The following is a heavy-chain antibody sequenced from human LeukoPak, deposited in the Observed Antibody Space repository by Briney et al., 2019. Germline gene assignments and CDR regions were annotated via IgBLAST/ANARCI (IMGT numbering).Heavy chain of an antibody. CDR1: GFTFSNCW. D-gene: IGHD3-22*01. CDR3: AKCNRYFYDSSGYSAANY. Sequence: PGGSLRLSCAASGFTFSNCWMHWVRQAPGKGLEWVSVIIGGAGSTYYADSVKGRFTISRDNSKNTLYLQMNSLRAEDTAVYYCAKCNRYFYDSSGYSAANYWGQGTLVTVSS. V-gene: IGHV3-23*01. CDR2: IIGGAGST. J-gene: IGHJ4*02.